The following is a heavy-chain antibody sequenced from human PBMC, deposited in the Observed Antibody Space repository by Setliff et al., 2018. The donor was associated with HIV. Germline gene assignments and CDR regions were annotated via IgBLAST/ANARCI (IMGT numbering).Heavy chain of an antibody. CDR2: IYSDGIT. CDR1: GGSIGVDC. Sequence: SETLSLTCTVSGGSIGVDCWSWIRQPPGKGLEWIGYIYSDGITRYNPSLKSRVTISLDTSKDQFSLRLYSVTAADTAVYYCASFDLSTTSSADWGQGALVTVSS. J-gene: IGHJ1*01. D-gene: IGHD6-6*01. CDR3: ASFDLSTTSSAD. V-gene: IGHV4-4*09.